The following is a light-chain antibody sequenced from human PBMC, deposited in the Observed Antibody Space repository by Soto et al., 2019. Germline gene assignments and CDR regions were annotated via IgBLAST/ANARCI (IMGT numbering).Light chain of an antibody. CDR2: DVR. V-gene: IGLV2-14*01. CDR1: SSDIGGYNY. CDR3: SSYTSSSTVI. J-gene: IGLJ2*01. Sequence: QSALTQPASMSGSPGQSITISCTGTSSDIGGYNYISWYQQLPGKAPKFIIYDVRNRPSGVSNRFSASRSGNTASLTISGLQAEDEADYYCSSYTSSSTVIFGGGTKVTVL.